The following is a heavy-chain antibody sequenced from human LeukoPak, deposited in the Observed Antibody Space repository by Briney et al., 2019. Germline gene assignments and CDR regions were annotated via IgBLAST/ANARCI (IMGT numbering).Heavy chain of an antibody. J-gene: IGHJ4*02. CDR3: ARDVSSGYYSRRKYFDY. V-gene: IGHV3-21*01. CDR1: GFTFSSYS. Sequence: GGSLRLSCAASGFTFSSYSMNWVRQAPGKGLEWVSSISSSSSYIYYAASVKGRFTISRDNAKNSLYLQMNSLRAEDTAVYYCARDVSSGYYSRRKYFDYWGQGTLVTVSS. D-gene: IGHD3-22*01. CDR2: ISSSSSYI.